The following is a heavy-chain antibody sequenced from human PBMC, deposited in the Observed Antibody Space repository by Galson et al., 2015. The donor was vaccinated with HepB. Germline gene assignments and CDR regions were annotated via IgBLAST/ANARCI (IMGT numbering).Heavy chain of an antibody. CDR1: GFTFDNYA. Sequence: SLRLSCAASGFTFDNYAMHWVRQAPGKGLEWVSGISWNSGCIDYADSVKGRFTISRDNAKNSLYLQMNSLRPGDTALYYCARDISSSAYHGALDIWGQGTMVTVSS. CDR3: ARDISSSAYHGALDI. J-gene: IGHJ3*02. CDR2: ISWNSGCI. V-gene: IGHV3-9*01. D-gene: IGHD3-22*01.